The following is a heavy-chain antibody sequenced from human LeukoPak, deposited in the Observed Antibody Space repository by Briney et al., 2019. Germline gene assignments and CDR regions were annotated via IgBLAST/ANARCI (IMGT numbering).Heavy chain of an antibody. CDR1: GFTFSSYA. V-gene: IGHV3-30*04. CDR2: ISYDGSNK. J-gene: IGHJ6*03. D-gene: IGHD1-26*01. CDR3: ARGMDGYSGSYWSYYYYYYMDV. Sequence: GRSLRLSCAASGFTFSSYAMHWVRQAPGKGLEWVAVISYDGSNKYYADSVKGRFTISRDNSKNTLYLQMNSLRAEDTAVYYCARGMDGYSGSYWSYYYYYYMDVWGKGTTVTVSS.